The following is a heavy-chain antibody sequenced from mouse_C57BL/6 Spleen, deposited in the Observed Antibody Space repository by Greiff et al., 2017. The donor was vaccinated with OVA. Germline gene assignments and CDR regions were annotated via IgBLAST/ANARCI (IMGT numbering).Heavy chain of an antibody. CDR3: ARRGVRSPAMDY. V-gene: IGHV1-82*01. CDR2: IYPGDGDT. CDR1: GYAFSSSW. J-gene: IGHJ4*01. D-gene: IGHD2-1*01. Sequence: VMLVESGPELVKPGASVTISCKASGYAFSSSWMNWVKQRPGKGLEWIGRIYPGDGDTNYNGKFKGKATLTADKSSSTAYMQLSSLTSEDSAVYFCARRGVRSPAMDYWGQGTSVTVSS.